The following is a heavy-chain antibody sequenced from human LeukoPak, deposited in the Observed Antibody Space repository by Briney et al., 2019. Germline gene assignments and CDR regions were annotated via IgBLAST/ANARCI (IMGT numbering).Heavy chain of an antibody. Sequence: GRSLRLSCAASGFTFSNYDIHWVRQAPGKGLQWVAVISYDGSNEYYADSVKGRFTISRDNAKNSLYLQMNSLRAEDTGVYCCARLRGGYKLYWGQGTLVTVSS. CDR1: GFTFSNYD. D-gene: IGHD5-24*01. J-gene: IGHJ4*02. V-gene: IGHV3-30*03. CDR2: ISYDGSNE. CDR3: ARLRGGYKLY.